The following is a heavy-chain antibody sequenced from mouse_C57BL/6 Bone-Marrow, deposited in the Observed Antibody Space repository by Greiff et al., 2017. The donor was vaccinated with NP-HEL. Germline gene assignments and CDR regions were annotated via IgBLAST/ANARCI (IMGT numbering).Heavy chain of an antibody. V-gene: IGHV5-12*01. CDR3: ARHNYGSSLDY. J-gene: IGHJ2*01. D-gene: IGHD1-1*01. Sequence: EVHLVESGGGLVQPGGSLKLSCAASGFTFSDYYMYWVRQTPEKRLEWVAYISNGGGSTYYPDTVKGRFTISRDNAKNTLYLQMSRLKSEDTAMYYCARHNYGSSLDYWGQGTTLTVSS. CDR1: GFTFSDYY. CDR2: ISNGGGST.